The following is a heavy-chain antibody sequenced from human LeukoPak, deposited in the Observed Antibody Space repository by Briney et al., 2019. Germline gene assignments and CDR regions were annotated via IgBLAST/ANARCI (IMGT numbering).Heavy chain of an antibody. V-gene: IGHV4-59*12. J-gene: IGHJ4*02. CDR2: IYYSGST. CDR3: ARGEVIGQQLGLFDY. CDR1: GGSISSYY. Sequence: SETLSLTCTVSGGSISSYYWSWIRQPPGKGLEWIGSIYYSGSTYYNPSLKSRVTISVDTSKNQFSLKLSSVTAADTAVYYCARGEVIGQQLGLFDYWGQGTLVTVSS. D-gene: IGHD6-13*01.